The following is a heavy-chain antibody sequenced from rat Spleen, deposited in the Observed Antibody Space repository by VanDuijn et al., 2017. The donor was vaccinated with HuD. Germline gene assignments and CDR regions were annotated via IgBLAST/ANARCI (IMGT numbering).Heavy chain of an antibody. Sequence: EVQLVESGGGLVQPGRSMKLSCAASGFTFSNYYMAWVRQAPGKGLEWVASITNAGGSTYYPDSVKGRFTISRDNAKSTLYLQMVSLRSEDTATYYCARHSYYSGDYFDYWGQGVMVTVSS. CDR2: ITNAGGST. D-gene: IGHD1-1*01. V-gene: IGHV5-25*01. CDR1: GFTFSNYY. J-gene: IGHJ2*01. CDR3: ARHSYYSGDYFDY.